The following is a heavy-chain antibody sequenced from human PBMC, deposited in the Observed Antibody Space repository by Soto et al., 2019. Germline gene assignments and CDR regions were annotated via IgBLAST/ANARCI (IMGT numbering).Heavy chain of an antibody. V-gene: IGHV4-59*08. Sequence: PSETLSRTSTDSGGPTRDYYWGWIRQSPGKGLEWIGYIYYTGTTKYIPSLKSRVTISVDSSKNQFSLKLDSVTAADTAVYYCARLGGYYQAFDSWGQG. CDR3: ARLGGYYQAFDS. J-gene: IGHJ4*02. D-gene: IGHD3-22*01. CDR1: GGPTRDYY. CDR2: IYYTGTT.